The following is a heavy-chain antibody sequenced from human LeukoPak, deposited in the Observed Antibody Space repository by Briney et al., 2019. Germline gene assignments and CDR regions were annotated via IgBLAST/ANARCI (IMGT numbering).Heavy chain of an antibody. CDR3: VRASYIRWFDP. CDR2: INHSGST. CDR1: GGSFSGYY. Sequence: SETLSLTCAVYGGSFSGYYWSWIRQPPGKGLEWIGEINHSGSTNYNPSLKSRVTISVDTSKNQFSLKLSSVTAADTAVYYCVRASYIRWFDPWGQGTLVNVSS. J-gene: IGHJ5*02. D-gene: IGHD1-26*01. V-gene: IGHV4-34*01.